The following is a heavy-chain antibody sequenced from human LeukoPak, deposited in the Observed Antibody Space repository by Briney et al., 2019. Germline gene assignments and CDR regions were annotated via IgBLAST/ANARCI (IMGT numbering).Heavy chain of an antibody. V-gene: IGHV4-38-2*02. J-gene: IGHJ4*02. CDR1: GYSISGDYY. CDR3: ARDSRVYCSSPSCSIDY. Sequence: SETLSLTCAVSGYSISGDYYWGWIRQPPGKGLEWIGNIYHSGSTYYNPSLKSRVIISVDTSKNQFSLKLSSVTAADTAVYYCARDSRVYCSSPSCSIDYWGQGTLVTVSS. D-gene: IGHD2-2*01. CDR2: IYHSGST.